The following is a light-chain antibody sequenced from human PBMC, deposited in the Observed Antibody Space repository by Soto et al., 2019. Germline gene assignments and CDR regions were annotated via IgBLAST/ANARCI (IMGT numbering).Light chain of an antibody. V-gene: IGLV1-40*01. Sequence: QSVLTQPPSVSGAPGQRVTISCTGSSSNIGAGYDVHWYLQLPGTAPKLLIYGNINRPAGVPDRFPGYKSGTSASLASTGLQAEDEADYDCQSYDSSLSGVVFGGGTKGTV. CDR3: QSYDSSLSGVV. CDR2: GNI. J-gene: IGLJ2*01. CDR1: SSNIGAGYD.